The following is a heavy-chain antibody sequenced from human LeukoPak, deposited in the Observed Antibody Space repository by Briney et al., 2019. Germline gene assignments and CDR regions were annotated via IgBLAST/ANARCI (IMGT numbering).Heavy chain of an antibody. Sequence: PSETLSLTCTVSGDSISSGDYYWSWIRQPAGKGLEWIGRIYTSGSTNYNPSLKSRVTISVDTSKNQSSLKLSSVTAADTAVYYCARDGSGSYYRDYFDYWGQGTLVTVSS. D-gene: IGHD3-10*01. CDR2: IYTSGST. V-gene: IGHV4-61*02. CDR3: ARDGSGSYYRDYFDY. CDR1: GDSISSGDYY. J-gene: IGHJ4*02.